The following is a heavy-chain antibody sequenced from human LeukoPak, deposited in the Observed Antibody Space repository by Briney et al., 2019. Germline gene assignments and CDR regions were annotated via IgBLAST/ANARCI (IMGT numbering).Heavy chain of an antibody. V-gene: IGHV3-23*01. Sequence: PGGSLRLSCAASGFTFSSYAMSWVRQAPGKGLKWVSAISGSGGSTYYADSVKGRFTISRDNSKNTLYLQMNSLRAEDTAVYYCAKDYGSGSYRFDYWGQGTLVTVSS. CDR1: GFTFSSYA. CDR2: ISGSGGST. CDR3: AKDYGSGSYRFDY. D-gene: IGHD3-10*01. J-gene: IGHJ4*02.